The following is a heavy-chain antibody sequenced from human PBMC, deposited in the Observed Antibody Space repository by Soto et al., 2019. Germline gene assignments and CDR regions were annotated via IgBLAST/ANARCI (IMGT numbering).Heavy chain of an antibody. CDR2: ISAHNGDT. Sequence: ASVKVSCKASGYSFATYGFSWVRQAPGQGLECVGWISAHNGDTHYSQKFQGGVTLTTDTSTNTGYMELRSLTSDDTAVYFCATEPIYYNDGSGYYPLGHWGQGTLVTVS. D-gene: IGHD3-22*01. V-gene: IGHV1-18*04. J-gene: IGHJ4*02. CDR1: GYSFATYG. CDR3: ATEPIYYNDGSGYYPLGH.